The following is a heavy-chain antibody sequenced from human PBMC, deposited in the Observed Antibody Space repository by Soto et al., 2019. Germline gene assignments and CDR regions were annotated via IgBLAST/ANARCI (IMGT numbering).Heavy chain of an antibody. Sequence: SQTLSLTCAISGDSVSSNSAAWNWIRQSPSKGLEWLGRTYYRSKWYNAYALSVKSRITLDPDRSKNHCSLQLNSVTPEDTAVYYCAEAPRYYFYGMGVGGQGTTVTVSS. CDR1: GDSVSSNSAA. J-gene: IGHJ6*02. CDR2: TYYRSKWYN. CDR3: AEAPRYYFYGMGV. V-gene: IGHV6-1*01.